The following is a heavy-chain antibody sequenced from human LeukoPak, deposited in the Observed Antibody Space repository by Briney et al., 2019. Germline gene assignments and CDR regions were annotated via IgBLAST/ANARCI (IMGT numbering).Heavy chain of an antibody. Sequence: ASVKVSCKASGYTFTGYYMHWVRQAPGQGLEWMGWINPNSGGTNYAQKFQGRVTMTRDTSISTAYMELSRLRSDDTAVYYCARDGIDCIAAAGPCYYYYYMDVWGKGTTVTVSS. V-gene: IGHV1-2*02. CDR3: ARDGIDCIAAAGPCYYYYYMDV. CDR1: GYTFTGYY. D-gene: IGHD6-13*01. J-gene: IGHJ6*03. CDR2: INPNSGGT.